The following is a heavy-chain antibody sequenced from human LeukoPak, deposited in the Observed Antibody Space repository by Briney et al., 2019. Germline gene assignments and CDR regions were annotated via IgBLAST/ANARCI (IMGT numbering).Heavy chain of an antibody. J-gene: IGHJ4*02. CDR1: GDSISSPTYY. V-gene: IGHV4-39*01. Sequence: PSETLSLTCTVSGDSISSPTYYWGWIRQPPGKGLEWIGTIYYSGSNYNNLSLKSRVTISVDASKNQFSLRLSSMTAADTAVYYCARLKTAAGTKYFDYWGQGTLVTVSS. CDR3: ARLKTAAGTKYFDY. CDR2: IYYSGSN. D-gene: IGHD6-13*01.